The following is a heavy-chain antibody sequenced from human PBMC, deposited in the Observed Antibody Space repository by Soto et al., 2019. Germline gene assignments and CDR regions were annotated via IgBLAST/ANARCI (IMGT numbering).Heavy chain of an antibody. V-gene: IGHV1-58*01. D-gene: IGHD3-22*01. Sequence: GASVKVSCKASGFTFTSSAVQWVRQARGQRLEWIGWIVVGSGNTNYAQKFQGRVTITRDKFTSTAYMELSSLRSEDTAVYYCAGDPDSHYNDSHASSYPWGQGTLVTVSS. CDR2: IVVGSGNT. CDR3: AGDPDSHYNDSHASSYP. CDR1: GFTFTSSA. J-gene: IGHJ5*02.